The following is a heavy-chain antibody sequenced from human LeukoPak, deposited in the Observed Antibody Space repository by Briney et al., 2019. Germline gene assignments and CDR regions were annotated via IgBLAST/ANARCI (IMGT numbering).Heavy chain of an antibody. CDR1: GFTFSSYA. Sequence: PGGSLRLSCAASGFTFSSYAMSWVRQAPGKGLEWVSAISGSGGSTNYADSVKGRFTISRDNSKNTLYLQMNSLRAEDTAVYYCAKDTITGYSSSWYSWAFDYWGQGTLVTVSS. J-gene: IGHJ4*02. D-gene: IGHD6-13*01. CDR2: ISGSGGST. V-gene: IGHV3-23*01. CDR3: AKDTITGYSSSWYSWAFDY.